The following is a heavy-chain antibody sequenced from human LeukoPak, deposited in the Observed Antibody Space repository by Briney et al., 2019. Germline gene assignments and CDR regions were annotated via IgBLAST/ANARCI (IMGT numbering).Heavy chain of an antibody. CDR2: IIPIFGTA. J-gene: IGHJ4*02. CDR1: GGTFSSYA. Sequence: GASVKDSCKASGGTFSSYAISWVRQAPGQGLEWMGGIIPIFGTANYAQKFQGRVTITADESTSTAYMELSSPRSEDTAVYYCARVRYSGSYAPFDYWGQGTLVTVSS. CDR3: ARVRYSGSYAPFDY. V-gene: IGHV1-69*13. D-gene: IGHD1-26*01.